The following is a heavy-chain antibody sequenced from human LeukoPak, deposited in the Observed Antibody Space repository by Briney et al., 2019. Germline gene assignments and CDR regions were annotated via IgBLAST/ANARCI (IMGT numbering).Heavy chain of an antibody. CDR1: GGTFSSYT. J-gene: IGHJ4*02. CDR2: IIPILGIA. CDR3: ARDFLVEDYTDYFVDY. V-gene: IGHV1-69*04. Sequence: SVKVSCKASGGTFSSYTISWVRQAPGQGLEWMGRIIPILGIANYAQKFQGRVTVTADNSTSTAYMELSSLRSEDTAVYYCARDFLVEDYTDYFVDYWGQGTLVTVSS. D-gene: IGHD4-11*01.